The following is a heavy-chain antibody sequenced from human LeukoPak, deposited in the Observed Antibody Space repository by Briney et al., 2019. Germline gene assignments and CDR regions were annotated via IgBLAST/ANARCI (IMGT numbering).Heavy chain of an antibody. D-gene: IGHD6-19*01. CDR3: ARDYIAVAGTDDY. CDR1: GYTFTSYY. V-gene: IGHV1-2*06. J-gene: IGHJ4*02. CDR2: INPNSGGT. Sequence: GASVKVSCKASGYTFTSYYMHWVRQAPGQGLEWMGRINPNSGGTNYAQKFQGRVTMTRDTSISTAYMELSRLRSDDTAVYYCARDYIAVAGTDDYWGQGTLVTVSS.